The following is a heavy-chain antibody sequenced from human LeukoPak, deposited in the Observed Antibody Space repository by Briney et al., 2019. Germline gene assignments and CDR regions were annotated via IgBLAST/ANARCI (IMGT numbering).Heavy chain of an antibody. J-gene: IGHJ4*02. CDR1: GGSFSGYY. Sequence: PSETLSLTCAGYGGSFSGYYWTWIRQPPGKELEWIGEINHGGSTNYNPSLKSRVTISEDTSKKQFSLNLSSVTAADTAVYYCASGWELLHWGQGTLVTVSS. D-gene: IGHD1-26*01. CDR2: INHGGST. V-gene: IGHV4-34*01. CDR3: ASGWELLH.